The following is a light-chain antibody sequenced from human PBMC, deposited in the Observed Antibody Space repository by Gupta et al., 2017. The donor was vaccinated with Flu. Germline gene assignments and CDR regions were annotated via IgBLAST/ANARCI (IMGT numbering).Light chain of an antibody. CDR1: RLGDKY. CDR3: QAWDNNAWV. V-gene: IGLV3-1*01. Sequence: SPGQKAIITCSGNRLGDKYTSWYRQKPGQSPVLIIYQDNKRPSGISERVSGSNSGSTATLTISGTQAMDEADYYCQAWDNNAWVFGGRTRLTVL. J-gene: IGLJ3*02. CDR2: QDN.